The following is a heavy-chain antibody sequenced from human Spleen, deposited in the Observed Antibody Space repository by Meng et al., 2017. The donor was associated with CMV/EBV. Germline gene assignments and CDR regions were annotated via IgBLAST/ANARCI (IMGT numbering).Heavy chain of an antibody. CDR3: ARVDYGGDYFDY. Sequence: GESLKISCAASGFTFSTYSMTWVRQAPGKGLEWVSAISHSDGSTFYRNSVRGRFTISRHNSKNTLYLQMNSLRAEDTAVYYCARVDYGGDYFDYWGRGTLVTVS. CDR1: GFTFSTYS. CDR2: ISHSDGST. D-gene: IGHD4-23*01. V-gene: IGHV3-23*01. J-gene: IGHJ4*02.